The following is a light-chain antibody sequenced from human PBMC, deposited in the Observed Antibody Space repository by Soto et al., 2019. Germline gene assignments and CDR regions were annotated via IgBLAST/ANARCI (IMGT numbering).Light chain of an antibody. CDR1: QGVSNY. V-gene: IGKV1-9*01. J-gene: IGKJ5*01. CDR3: QHLNGYPVT. Sequence: DIQLTQSPSFLSASVGDRVTITCRASQGVSNYLAWYQQKPGKAPKLLIYAVSILRSGVPSRFSGSGSGTEFTLTISSLQPEDFATYYCQHLNGYPVTFGQGTRLEIQ. CDR2: AVS.